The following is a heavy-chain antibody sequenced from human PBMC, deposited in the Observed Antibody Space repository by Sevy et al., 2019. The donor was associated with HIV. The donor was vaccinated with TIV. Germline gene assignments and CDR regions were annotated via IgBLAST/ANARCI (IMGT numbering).Heavy chain of an antibody. CDR2: IYYSGST. J-gene: IGHJ4*02. CDR1: GGSISSSSYY. D-gene: IGHD2-21*02. V-gene: IGHV4-39*01. Sequence: SETLSLTCTVSGGSISSSSYYWGWIRQPPGKGLEWIGSIYYSGSTYYNPSLKSRVTISVDTSKNQFSLKLSSVTAADTAVYYSARVVVVTSYLTYFDYWGQGTLVTVSS. CDR3: ARVVVVTSYLTYFDY.